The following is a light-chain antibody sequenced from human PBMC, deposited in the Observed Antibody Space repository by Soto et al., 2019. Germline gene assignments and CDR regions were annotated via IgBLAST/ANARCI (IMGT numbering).Light chain of an antibody. J-gene: IGLJ1*01. CDR2: DVS. V-gene: IGLV2-14*01. CDR3: SSFSVASPL. CDR1: SNDIGGYNC. Sequence: QSVLTQDASISGSPGQSVTISCAGTSNDIGGYNCVSWYQHHPGTAPNLISYDVSSRPSGVSHRFSGSKSGNTASLTISGLQAEDEADYYCSSFSVASPLFGTGTKVTVL.